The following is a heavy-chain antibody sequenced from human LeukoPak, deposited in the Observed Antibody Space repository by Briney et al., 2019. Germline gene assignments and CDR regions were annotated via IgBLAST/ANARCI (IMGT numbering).Heavy chain of an antibody. J-gene: IGHJ4*02. Sequence: ASVKVSCKSSGYTFTSYYMYWVRQAPGQGLEWMGIINPSGGSTSYAQKFQGRVTMTRDTSTSTVYMELSSLKSDDTAVYYCARGGGPGNYPFDFWGQGTLVTVSS. CDR1: GYTFTSYY. V-gene: IGHV1-46*01. CDR2: INPSGGST. D-gene: IGHD1-7*01. CDR3: ARGGGPGNYPFDF.